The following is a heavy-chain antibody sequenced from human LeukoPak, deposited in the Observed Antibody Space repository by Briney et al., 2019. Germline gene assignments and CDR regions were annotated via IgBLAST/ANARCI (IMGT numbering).Heavy chain of an antibody. Sequence: ASETLSLTCTVSGGSFSSSSYYWGWIRQPPGKGLEWIGSLYYSGSTYYNPSLKSRVTISVDTSKNQFSLKLSSVTAADTAVYYCSDYYDSSGYYFRSWGQGTLVIVSS. CDR3: SDYYDSSGYYFRS. V-gene: IGHV4-39*01. CDR2: LYYSGST. J-gene: IGHJ5*02. D-gene: IGHD3-22*01. CDR1: GGSFSSSSYY.